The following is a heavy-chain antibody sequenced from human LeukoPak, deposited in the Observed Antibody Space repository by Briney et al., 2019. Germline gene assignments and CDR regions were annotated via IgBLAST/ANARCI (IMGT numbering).Heavy chain of an antibody. CDR2: IYYSGST. D-gene: IGHD4-11*01. CDR3: ARVQQLAPQIDY. Sequence: SSETLPLTCTVSGGSISSSSYYWGWIRQPPGKGLEWIGSIYYSGSTYYNPSLKSRVTISVDTSKNQFSLKLSSVTAADTAVYYCARVQQLAPQIDYWGQGTLVTVSS. J-gene: IGHJ4*02. CDR1: GGSISSSSYY. V-gene: IGHV4-39*07.